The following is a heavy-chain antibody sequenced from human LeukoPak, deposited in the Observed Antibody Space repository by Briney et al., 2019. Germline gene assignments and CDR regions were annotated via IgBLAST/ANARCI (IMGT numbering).Heavy chain of an antibody. V-gene: IGHV3-33*01. CDR3: SGNFDF. CDR2: IWHDGSNK. CDR1: GFTFSNYG. Sequence: SLRLXCAASGFTFSNYGMHWVRQAPGKGLEWVAVIWHDGSNKYYADSVKGRFTISRDNSKNTLYLQMNSLRAEDTAMYYCSGNFDFWGQGTLVTVSS. J-gene: IGHJ4*02.